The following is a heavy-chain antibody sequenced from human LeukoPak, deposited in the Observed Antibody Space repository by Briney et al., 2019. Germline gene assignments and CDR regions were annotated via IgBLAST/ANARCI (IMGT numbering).Heavy chain of an antibody. CDR3: ARHGSGSYSDY. V-gene: IGHV4-34*01. CDR2: INHSGST. D-gene: IGHD3-10*01. J-gene: IGHJ4*02. Sequence: SETLSLTCAVYGGSFSGYYWSWIRQPPGKGLEWIGEINHSGSTNYNPSLKSRVTISVDTSKNQFSLKLSSVTAADTAVYYCARHGSGSYSDYWGQGTLVTVSS. CDR1: GGSFSGYY.